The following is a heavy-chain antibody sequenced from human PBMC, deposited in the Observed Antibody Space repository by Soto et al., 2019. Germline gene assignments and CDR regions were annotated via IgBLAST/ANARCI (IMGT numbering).Heavy chain of an antibody. V-gene: IGHV5-10-1*01. J-gene: IGHJ4*02. CDR2: IDPSDSQT. Sequence: GESLKISCKGSGYSFAGYWINWVRQKPGKGLEWMGRIDPSDSQTYYSPSFRGHVTISATKSITTVFLQWSSLRASDTAMYYCARQRYDSDTGPNFQYYFDSWGQGTPVTVS. CDR1: GYSFAGYW. D-gene: IGHD3-22*01. CDR3: ARQRYDSDTGPNFQYYFDS.